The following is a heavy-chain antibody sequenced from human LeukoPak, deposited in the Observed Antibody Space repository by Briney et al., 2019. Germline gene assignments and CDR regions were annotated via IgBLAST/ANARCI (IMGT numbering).Heavy chain of an antibody. CDR3: ARDIGQGSSWLYDY. Sequence: GASVKVSCKASRYTFTGYYMHWVRQAPGQGLEWMGWINPKSGGTNYAQKFQGRVTMTRDTSITTAYMELSSLRSADTALYYCARDIGQGSSWLYDYWGQGTLVTVSS. D-gene: IGHD6-13*01. CDR1: RYTFTGYY. V-gene: IGHV1-2*02. CDR2: INPKSGGT. J-gene: IGHJ4*02.